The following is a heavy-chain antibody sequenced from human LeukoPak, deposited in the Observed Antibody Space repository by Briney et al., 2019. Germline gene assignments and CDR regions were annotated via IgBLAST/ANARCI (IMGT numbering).Heavy chain of an antibody. CDR2: IRGKAYGGAT. CDR3: ICLTDPFDY. V-gene: IGHV3-49*04. Sequence: GGSLRLPCTGSGFTFGAHSMAWVRQAPGKGPEWVGFIRGKAYGGATGYTASVKGRSTISRDDSKSIVYLQMNSLRTEDTAVYYCICLTDPFDYWGQGSLVTVSS. CDR1: GFTFGAHS. J-gene: IGHJ4*02.